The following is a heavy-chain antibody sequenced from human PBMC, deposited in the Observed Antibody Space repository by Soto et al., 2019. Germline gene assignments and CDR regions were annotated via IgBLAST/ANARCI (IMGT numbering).Heavy chain of an antibody. V-gene: IGHV4-31*03. J-gene: IGHJ5*02. CDR1: GGSISSGGYY. Sequence: SETLSLTCTVSGGSISSGGYYWSWIRQHPGKGLEWIGYIYYSGSTYYNPSLKSRVTISVDTSKNQFSLKLSSVTAADTAVYYCARAKKGIAAAENWFDPWGQGTMVTVYS. CDR3: ARAKKGIAAAENWFDP. D-gene: IGHD6-13*01. CDR2: IYYSGST.